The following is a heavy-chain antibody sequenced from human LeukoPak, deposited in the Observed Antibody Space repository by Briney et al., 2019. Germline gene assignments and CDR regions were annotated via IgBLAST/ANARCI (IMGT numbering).Heavy chain of an antibody. D-gene: IGHD1-26*01. CDR3: AKVGSEGRYYYMDV. J-gene: IGHJ6*03. CDR2: IRYDGSNK. Sequence: GGSLRLSCAASGFTFSSYGMHWVRQAPGKGLEWVAFIRYDGSNKYYADSVKGRFTISRDNSKDTLYLQMNSLRAEDTAVYYCAKVGSEGRYYYMDVWGKGTTVTISS. V-gene: IGHV3-30*02. CDR1: GFTFSSYG.